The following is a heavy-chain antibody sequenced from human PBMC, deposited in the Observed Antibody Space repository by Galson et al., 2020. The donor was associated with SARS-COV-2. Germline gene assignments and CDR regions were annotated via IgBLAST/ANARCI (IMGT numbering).Heavy chain of an antibody. CDR2: ISSSGRTI. Sequence: GGSLRLSCAASGFTFSSYEMNWVRQAPGKGLEWVSYISSSGRTIYYADSVKGRFTISRDNAKNSLYLQMNSLRAEDTAVYYCARDRPRLEDQWELQDYYGMDVWGQGTTVTVSS. V-gene: IGHV3-48*03. CDR1: GFTFSSYE. J-gene: IGHJ6*02. D-gene: IGHD1-26*01. CDR3: ARDRPRLEDQWELQDYYGMDV.